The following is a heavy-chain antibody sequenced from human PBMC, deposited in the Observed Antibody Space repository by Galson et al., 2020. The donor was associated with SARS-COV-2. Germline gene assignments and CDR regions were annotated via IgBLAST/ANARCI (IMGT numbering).Heavy chain of an antibody. CDR2: ISYDGSNK. D-gene: IGHD1-1*01. J-gene: IGHJ6*02. CDR3: ARDLSWYGMDV. Sequence: GESLKISCAASGFTFSSYPMHWVRHAPGKGLEWVAVISYDGSNKYYADSVKGRFTIFSDNSKNTLYLQMNSLRAEDTAVYYCARDLSWYGMDVRGQGTPVTVSS. CDR1: GFTFSSYP. V-gene: IGHV3-30-3*01.